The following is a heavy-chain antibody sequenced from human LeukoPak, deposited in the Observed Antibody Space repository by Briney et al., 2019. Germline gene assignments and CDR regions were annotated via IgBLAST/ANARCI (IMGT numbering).Heavy chain of an antibody. V-gene: IGHV3-30*18. J-gene: IGHJ4*02. CDR2: ISYDGSNK. CDR3: AKDDEWGSGSYYQNFDY. Sequence: PGGSLRLSCAASGFTFSSYGMHWVRQAPGKGLEWVAVISYDGSNKYYADSVKGRFTISRDNSKNTLYLQMNSLRAEDTAVYYCAKDDEWGSGSYYQNFDYWGQGTLVTVSS. CDR1: GFTFSSYG. D-gene: IGHD3-10*01.